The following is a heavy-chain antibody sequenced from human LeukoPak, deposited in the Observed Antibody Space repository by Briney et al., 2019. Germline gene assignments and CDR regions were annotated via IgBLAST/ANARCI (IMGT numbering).Heavy chain of an antibody. J-gene: IGHJ6*03. D-gene: IGHD3-10*01. Sequence: PSETLSLTCAVYGGSFSGYYWSWIRQPPGKGREWIGEINHSGSTNYNPSLKSRVTISVDTSKNQFSLKLSSVTAADTAVYYCARGRGRYYYYYYIDVWGKGTTVTVSS. V-gene: IGHV4-34*01. CDR2: INHSGST. CDR3: ARGRGRYYYYYYIDV. CDR1: GGSFSGYY.